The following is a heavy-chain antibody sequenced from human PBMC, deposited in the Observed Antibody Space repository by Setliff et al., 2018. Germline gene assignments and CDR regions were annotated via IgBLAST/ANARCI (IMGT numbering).Heavy chain of an antibody. CDR3: ARLSWNGLRYYGLDV. CDR2: IYYTGST. J-gene: IGHJ6*02. D-gene: IGHD3-3*01. CDR1: GGSISSSSHY. Sequence: KPSETLSLTCTVSGGSISSSSHYWGWIRQPPGKGLEWIGSIYYTGSTYYNPSLKSRVPMSVDTSKRQFSLKLGSATAADTAVYYCARLSWNGLRYYGLDVWGQGTTVTVSS. V-gene: IGHV4-39*07.